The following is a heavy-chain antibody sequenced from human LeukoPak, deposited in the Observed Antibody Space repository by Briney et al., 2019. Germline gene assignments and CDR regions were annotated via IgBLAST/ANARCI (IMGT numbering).Heavy chain of an antibody. CDR1: GFTVSSNY. D-gene: IGHD6-13*01. V-gene: IGHV3-53*01. Sequence: GGSLRLSCAASGFTVSSNYMNWVRQAPGKGLEWVSVIHSGGSTYYADSVKGRFTISRDISKNTLYFQMNSLRAEDMAVYYCARDQRLGNSWFFLDYWGQGTLVTVSS. J-gene: IGHJ4*02. CDR3: ARDQRLGNSWFFLDY. CDR2: IHSGGST.